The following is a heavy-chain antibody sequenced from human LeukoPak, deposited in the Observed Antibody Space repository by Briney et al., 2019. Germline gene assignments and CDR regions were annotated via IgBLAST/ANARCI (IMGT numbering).Heavy chain of an antibody. CDR2: IWYDGSNK. Sequence: GGSLRLSCAASGFTFSSYGMHWVRQAPGKGLEWVAVIWYDGSNKYYADSVKGRFTISRDNSKNTLYLQMNSLRVEDTAVYYCASLTGTHDYWGQGTLVTVSS. V-gene: IGHV3-33*01. CDR1: GFTFSSYG. CDR3: ASLTGTHDY. D-gene: IGHD1-20*01. J-gene: IGHJ4*02.